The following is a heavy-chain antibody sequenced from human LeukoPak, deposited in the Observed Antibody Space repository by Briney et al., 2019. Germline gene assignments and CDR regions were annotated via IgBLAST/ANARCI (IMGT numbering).Heavy chain of an antibody. CDR2: INYSGST. J-gene: IGHJ4*02. CDR1: GGSVSSYY. Sequence: SETLSLACTVSGGSVSSYYLNWIRQPPGKGLEWMGYINYSGSTDYNPSLKSRVTISVDTSKNQFSLKLSSVTAADTAVYYCARGFTQWLGLFDYWGQGTLVTDSS. CDR3: ARGFTQWLGLFDY. V-gene: IGHV4-59*02. D-gene: IGHD6-19*01.